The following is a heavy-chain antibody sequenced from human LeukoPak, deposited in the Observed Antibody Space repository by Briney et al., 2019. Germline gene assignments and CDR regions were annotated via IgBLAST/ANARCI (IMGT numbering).Heavy chain of an antibody. Sequence: LGESLKISCKGSGYSFSSYWIGWVRQLSGKGLEYMGKIYPGDSDTRYSPSFEGQVPISADKSISTAYLQWSSLKASDTAMYYCARLEYSGSSWGVYWYIDLWGRGTLVTVSS. CDR3: ARLEYSGSSWGVYWYIDL. J-gene: IGHJ2*01. CDR1: GYSFSSYW. D-gene: IGHD1-26*01. CDR2: IYPGDSDT. V-gene: IGHV5-51*01.